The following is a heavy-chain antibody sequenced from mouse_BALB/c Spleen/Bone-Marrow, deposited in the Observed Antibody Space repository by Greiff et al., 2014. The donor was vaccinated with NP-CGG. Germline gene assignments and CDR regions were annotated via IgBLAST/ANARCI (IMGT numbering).Heavy chain of an antibody. J-gene: IGHJ2*01. Sequence: EVQLQQSGAELVKPGASVKLSCTASGFNIKDTYMHWVKQRPEQGLEWTGRTDPANGNTKYDPKFQGKATITADTSSNTAYLQLSSLTSEDSAVYYCSCYVYEYYFDYWGQGTTLTVSS. V-gene: IGHV14-3*02. D-gene: IGHD2-2*01. CDR3: SCYVYEYYFDY. CDR1: GFNIKDTY. CDR2: TDPANGNT.